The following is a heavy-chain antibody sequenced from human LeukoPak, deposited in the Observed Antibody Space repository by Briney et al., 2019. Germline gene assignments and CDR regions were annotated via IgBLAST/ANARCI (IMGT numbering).Heavy chain of an antibody. CDR1: GGTFSSYA. CDR2: INPNSGGT. Sequence: ASVKVSCKASGGTFSSYAISWVRQAPGQGLEWMGRINPNSGGTNYAQKFQGKVTMTRDTSISTAYMELSRLRSDDTAVYYCARGHETFGGVIVISDYWGQGTLVTVSS. CDR3: ARGHETFGGVIVISDY. J-gene: IGHJ4*02. V-gene: IGHV1-2*06. D-gene: IGHD3-16*02.